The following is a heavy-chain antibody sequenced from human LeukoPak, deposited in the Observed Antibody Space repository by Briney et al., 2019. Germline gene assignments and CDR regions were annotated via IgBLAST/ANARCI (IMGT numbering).Heavy chain of an antibody. J-gene: IGHJ5*02. CDR1: GGSISSSNYY. CDR2: IYHSGNT. CDR3: TRHIARRVSSAAAAQSWFDP. Sequence: SETLSLTCTVSGGSISSSNYYWGWIRQPPGKGLEWIGSIYHSGNTYYNLSLKSRVTISIDTAKNQFSLKLSSVTAADTAVYYCTRHIARRVSSAAAAQSWFDPWGQGTLVTVSS. D-gene: IGHD6-13*01. V-gene: IGHV4-39*01.